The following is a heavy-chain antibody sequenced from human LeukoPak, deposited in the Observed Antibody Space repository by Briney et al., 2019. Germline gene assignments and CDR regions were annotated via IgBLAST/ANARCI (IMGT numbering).Heavy chain of an antibody. CDR2: FDPEDGET. D-gene: IGHD1-26*01. CDR1: GYTLTELS. J-gene: IGHJ3*02. CDR3: ATDRSYRHGSHRPVGAFDI. V-gene: IGHV1-24*01. Sequence: ASVKVSCKVSGYTLTELSMHWVRQAPGKGLEWMGGFDPEDGETIYAQKFQGRVTMTEDTSTDTAYMELSSLRSEDTAVYYCATDRSYRHGSHRPVGAFDIWGQGTMVTVSS.